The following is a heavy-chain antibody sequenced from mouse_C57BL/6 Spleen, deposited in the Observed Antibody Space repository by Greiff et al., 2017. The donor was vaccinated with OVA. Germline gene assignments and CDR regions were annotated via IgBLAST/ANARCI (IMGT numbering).Heavy chain of an antibody. CDR2: IYPGNSDT. Sequence: EVQLVESGTVLARPGASVKMSCKTSGYTFTSYWMHWVKQRPGQGLEWIGAIYPGNSDTSYNQKFKGKAKLTAVTSASTAYMELSSLTNEDSAVYYCTGVYYYGSSYWYFDVWGTGTTVTVSS. CDR1: GYTFTSYW. J-gene: IGHJ1*03. D-gene: IGHD1-1*01. CDR3: TGVYYYGSSYWYFDV. V-gene: IGHV1-5*01.